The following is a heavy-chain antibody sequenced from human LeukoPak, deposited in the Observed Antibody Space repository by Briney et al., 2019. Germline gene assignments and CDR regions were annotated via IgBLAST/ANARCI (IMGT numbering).Heavy chain of an antibody. Sequence: ASVKVSCKASGYTFTDYTMHWVRQAPGHRLEWMGWINVGNGETRYSQKLQGRVTLTRDTSASTAYMELSGLRSEDTAVYYCARVVVESAHLDYWGQGTLVTVSS. D-gene: IGHD2-15*01. J-gene: IGHJ4*02. V-gene: IGHV1-3*01. CDR1: GYTFTDYT. CDR2: INVGNGET. CDR3: ARVVVESAHLDY.